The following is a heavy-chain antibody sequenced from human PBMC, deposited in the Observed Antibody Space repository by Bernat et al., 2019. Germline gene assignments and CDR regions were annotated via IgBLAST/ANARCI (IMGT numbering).Heavy chain of an antibody. J-gene: IGHJ4*02. CDR2: MSGSGIDT. CDR3: LKGDYYYHDSSAYLDH. Sequence: EVQLLESGGGLVQPGGSLRLSCAASGFTFLSYAMSWVRQAPGKGLEWVSAMSGSGIDTYYTDSVKGRFTISRDNSKDTLYLQMNSLRAEDTAVYFCLKGDYYYHDSSAYLDHWGQGTLVTVSS. CDR1: GFTFLSYA. D-gene: IGHD3-22*01. V-gene: IGHV3-23*01.